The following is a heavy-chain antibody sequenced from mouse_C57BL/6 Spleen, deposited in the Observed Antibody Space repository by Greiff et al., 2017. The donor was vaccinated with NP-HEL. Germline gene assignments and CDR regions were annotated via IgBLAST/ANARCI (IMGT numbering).Heavy chain of an antibody. CDR2: ISSGSSTI. CDR1: GFTFSDYG. J-gene: IGHJ1*03. Sequence: EVMLVESGGGLVKPGGSLKLSCAASGFTFSDYGMHWVRQAPEKGLEWVAYISSGSSTIYYADTVKGRFTISRDNAKNTLFLQMTSLRSEGTAMYYCARAGVWYFDVWGTGTTVTVSS. CDR3: ARAGVWYFDV. V-gene: IGHV5-17*01.